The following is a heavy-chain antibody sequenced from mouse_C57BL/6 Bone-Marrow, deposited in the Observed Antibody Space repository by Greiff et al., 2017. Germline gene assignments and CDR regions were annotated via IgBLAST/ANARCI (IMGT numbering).Heavy chain of an antibody. V-gene: IGHV14-4*01. Sequence: VQPHQSGAEPVRPGGLVKLSCTASGLNIQVVYMRWVKPRPEQCLEWIGWIDPENGDTEYASKFKGKATITADTSSNTAYLQLSSLTSEDTAIYYCAPLSSVVATDYWGQGTTLTVSS. J-gene: IGHJ2*01. D-gene: IGHD1-1*01. CDR3: APLSSVVATDY. CDR2: IDPENGDT. CDR1: GLNIQVVY.